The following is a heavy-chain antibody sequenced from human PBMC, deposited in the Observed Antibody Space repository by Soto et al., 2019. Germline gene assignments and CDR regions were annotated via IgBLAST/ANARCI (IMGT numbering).Heavy chain of an antibody. V-gene: IGHV1-8*01. Sequence: QVQLVQSGAEVKKPGASVKVSCKASGYTFSNYDIIWVRQATRQGLEWMGWMNPNSGHAGFAQKFQGRVTLTTNTSISTDYMELSSLRSEDTAVYFCARRLSSSTYYYYKDVWGKGTTVTVS. CDR2: MNPNSGHA. D-gene: IGHD6-6*01. CDR1: GYTFSNYD. J-gene: IGHJ6*03. CDR3: ARRLSSSTYYYYKDV.